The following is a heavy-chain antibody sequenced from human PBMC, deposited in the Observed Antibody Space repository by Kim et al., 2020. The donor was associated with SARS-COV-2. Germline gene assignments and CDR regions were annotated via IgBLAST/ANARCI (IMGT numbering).Heavy chain of an antibody. V-gene: IGHV3-74*01. CDR3: ARGRGNSDGYAGYDY. J-gene: IGHJ4*02. Sequence: DSVKGRFTMSRDNAKNTMYLQMNSLRAEDTAVYYCARGRGNSDGYAGYDYWGQGSLVSVSS. D-gene: IGHD3-16*01.